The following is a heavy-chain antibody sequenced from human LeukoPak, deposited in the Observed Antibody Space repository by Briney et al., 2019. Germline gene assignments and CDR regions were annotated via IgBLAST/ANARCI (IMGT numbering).Heavy chain of an antibody. CDR2: IYYSGST. CDR3: ARDAGGGWGSRSDY. Sequence: SETLSLTCTVSGGSISSSSYYWGWIRQPPGKGLEWLGSIYYSGSTYYNTSLKSRVSISVDTSKNQFSPKLSSVTPADTAVYYCARDAGGGWGSRSDYWGQGTLVTVSP. V-gene: IGHV4-39*07. CDR1: GGSISSSSYY. D-gene: IGHD6-19*01. J-gene: IGHJ4*02.